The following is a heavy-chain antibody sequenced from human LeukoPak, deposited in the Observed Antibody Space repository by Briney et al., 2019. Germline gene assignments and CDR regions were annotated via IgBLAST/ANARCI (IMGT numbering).Heavy chain of an antibody. J-gene: IGHJ4*02. CDR3: AREGGFYRPLDY. CDR2: VHLDGRT. CDR1: GGSVIDTNW. V-gene: IGHV4-4*02. Sequence: PSETLSLTCGVSGGSVIDTNWWTWVRQPPGKGLEWIGEVHLDGRTNYNPSLESRLTMSVDVSENQVSLKLTSVTAADTAVYYCAREGGFYRPLDYSGQGTLVTVSS. D-gene: IGHD3-3*01.